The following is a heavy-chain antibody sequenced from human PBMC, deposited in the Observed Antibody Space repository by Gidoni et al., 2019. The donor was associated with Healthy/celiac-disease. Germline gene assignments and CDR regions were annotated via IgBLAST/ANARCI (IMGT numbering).Heavy chain of an antibody. V-gene: IGHV4-39*01. D-gene: IGHD3-22*01. CDR1: GCSISSSSYY. CDR2: IYYSGST. CDR3: ARLLRDLYYYDSSGYYYSDY. J-gene: IGHJ4*02. Sequence: QLQLQESGPGLVKPSETLSLTCTVSGCSISSSSYYWGWIRQPPGKGLEWIGSIYYSGSTYYNPSLKSRVTISVDTSKNQFSLKLSSVTAADTAVYYCARLLRDLYYYDSSGYYYSDYWGQGTLVTVSS.